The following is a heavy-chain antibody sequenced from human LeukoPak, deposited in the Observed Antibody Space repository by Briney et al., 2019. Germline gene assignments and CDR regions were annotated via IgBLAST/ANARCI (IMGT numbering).Heavy chain of an antibody. V-gene: IGHV3-30-3*01. J-gene: IGHJ4*02. D-gene: IGHD5-18*01. CDR3: ARGVGILYYFDY. CDR2: ISYDGSNK. Sequence: GGSLRLSCAASGSTFSSYAMHWVRQAPGKGLEWVAVISYDGSNKYYADSVKGRFTISRDNSKNTLYLQMNSLRAEDTAVYYCARGVGILYYFDYWGQGTLVTVSS. CDR1: GSTFSSYA.